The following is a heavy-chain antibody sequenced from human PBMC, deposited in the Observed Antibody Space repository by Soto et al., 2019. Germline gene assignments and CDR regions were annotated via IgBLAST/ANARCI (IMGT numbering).Heavy chain of an antibody. CDR2: IKSKTNGETT. V-gene: IGHV3-15*05. CDR3: TTDDPINEY. J-gene: IGHJ1*01. CDR1: GLNFSNAW. Sequence: GGSLRLSCAASGLNFSNAWMSWVRQAPGKGLEWVGRIKSKTNGETTDYAAPVKGRFTISRDDSRNTVYLQKNSLKAEDTAVYYCTTDDPINEYCGQRTLVTVSS.